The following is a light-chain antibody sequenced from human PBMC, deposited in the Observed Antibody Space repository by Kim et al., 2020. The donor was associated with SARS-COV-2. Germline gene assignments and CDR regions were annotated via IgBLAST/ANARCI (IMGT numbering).Light chain of an antibody. Sequence: SYELTQPPSVSVSPGQTARITCSGDALAKQFAYWYQQRPGQGPVLLIYKDNERPSGVPERFSGSSSGTTVTLTISGVQAEDEADYYCQSADISDSPYVIFGGGTKLTVL. CDR1: ALAKQF. CDR3: QSADISDSPYVI. V-gene: IGLV3-25*03. J-gene: IGLJ2*01. CDR2: KDN.